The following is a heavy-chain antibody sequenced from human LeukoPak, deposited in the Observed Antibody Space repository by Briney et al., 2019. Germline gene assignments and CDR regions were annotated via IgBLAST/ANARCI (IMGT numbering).Heavy chain of an antibody. V-gene: IGHV5-51*01. J-gene: IGHJ3*02. CDR2: NYPGDSDT. CDR1: GYSFNTYW. CDR3: ARPQDFGLTGMNAFDI. Sequence: GESLKISCKGSGYSFNTYWIGWVRQMPGKGLEWMGINYPGDSDTKYSPSFQGQVTISADKSISTAYLQWSSLKASDTAMSYCARPQDFGLTGMNAFDIWGQGTMVTVSS. D-gene: IGHD7-27*01.